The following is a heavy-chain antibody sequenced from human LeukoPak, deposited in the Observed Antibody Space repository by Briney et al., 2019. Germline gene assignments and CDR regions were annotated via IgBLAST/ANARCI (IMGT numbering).Heavy chain of an antibody. Sequence: SETLSLTCTVSGGSISSSSYYWGWIRQPPGKGLEWIGSIYYSGSTYYNPSLKSRVTISVDTSKNQFSLKLSSVTAADTAVYYCATGDDIAAASFDYWGQGTLVTVSS. J-gene: IGHJ4*02. D-gene: IGHD6-13*01. CDR1: GGSISSSSYY. CDR2: IYYSGST. V-gene: IGHV4-39*07. CDR3: ATGDDIAAASFDY.